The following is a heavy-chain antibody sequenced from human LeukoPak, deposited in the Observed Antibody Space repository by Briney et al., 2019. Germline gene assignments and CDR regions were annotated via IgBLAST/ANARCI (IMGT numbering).Heavy chain of an antibody. Sequence: PGRSLRLSCAASGFTFSSYGMHWVRQAPGKGLEWVAVIWYDGSNKYYADSVKGRFTISRDNSKNTLYLQMNSLRAEDTAVYYCARDSACFDFWSGRYYYYGMDVWGQGTTVTVSS. V-gene: IGHV3-33*01. CDR3: ARDSACFDFWSGRYYYYGMDV. J-gene: IGHJ6*02. CDR2: IWYDGSNK. CDR1: GFTFSSYG. D-gene: IGHD3-3*01.